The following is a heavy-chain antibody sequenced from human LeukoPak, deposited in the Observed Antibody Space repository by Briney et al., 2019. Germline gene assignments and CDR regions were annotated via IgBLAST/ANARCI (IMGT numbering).Heavy chain of an antibody. CDR2: ISENGDNT. CDR3: AKRGVVIRVILVGFHKEAYYFDS. J-gene: IGHJ4*02. Sequence: GGSLRLSCAASGFRFSHYGMSWVRQAPGKGLEWVSGISENGDNTYYADSVKGRFTISRDNSRDTLYLQMNSLRGEDTAVYFCAKRGVVIRVILVGFHKEAYYFDSWGQGALVTVSS. V-gene: IGHV3-23*01. CDR1: GFRFSHYG. D-gene: IGHD3-22*01.